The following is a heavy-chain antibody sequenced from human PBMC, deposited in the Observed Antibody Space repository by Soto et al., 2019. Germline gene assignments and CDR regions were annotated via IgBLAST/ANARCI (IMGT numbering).Heavy chain of an antibody. J-gene: IGHJ4*02. CDR3: ATRSPAFDY. Sequence: QVQLVQSGPEVKKPGASVKVSCKTSGYTFTDYGISWVRQAPGQGLEWMGWISTSKGNTNYAQKFQGRVTLTTDTSTSTGCMELRSLRSDDTAVYYCATRSPAFDYWGQGTLVTVSS. CDR2: ISTSKGNT. CDR1: GYTFTDYG. V-gene: IGHV1-18*01.